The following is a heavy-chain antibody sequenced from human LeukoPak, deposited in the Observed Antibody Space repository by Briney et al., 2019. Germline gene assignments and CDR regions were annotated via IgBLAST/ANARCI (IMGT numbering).Heavy chain of an antibody. V-gene: IGHV3-23*01. D-gene: IGHD6-13*01. CDR2: ISGSGGST. Sequence: GGSLRLSCAASGFTFSSYSMNWVRQAPGKGLEWVSAISGSGGSTYYADSVKGRFTISRDNSKNTLYLQMNSLRAEDTAVYYCAKGHSSTWYGTDVWGEGTTVTVSS. CDR1: GFTFSSYS. CDR3: AKGHSSTWYGTDV. J-gene: IGHJ6*04.